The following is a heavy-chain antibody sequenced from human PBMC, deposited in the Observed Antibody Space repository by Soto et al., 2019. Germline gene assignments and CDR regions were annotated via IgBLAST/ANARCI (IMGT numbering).Heavy chain of an antibody. V-gene: IGHV4-39*01. CDR3: AAGTVTLYYYYYGMDV. J-gene: IGHJ6*02. CDR1: GGSISSRSYY. Sequence: SLTCTVSGGSISSRSYYWGWIRQPPGKGLEWIGSMYYSGSTYYNPSLKSRVTISVDTSKNQFSLKLSSVTAADTAVYYCAAGTVTLYYYYYGMDVWGQGTTVTVSS. CDR2: MYYSGST. D-gene: IGHD4-17*01.